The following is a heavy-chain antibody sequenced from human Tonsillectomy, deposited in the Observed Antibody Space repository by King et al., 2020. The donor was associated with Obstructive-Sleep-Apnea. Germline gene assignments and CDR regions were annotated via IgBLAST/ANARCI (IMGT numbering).Heavy chain of an antibody. CDR2: ISFDGSNT. J-gene: IGHJ4*02. CDR3: ASPFEAIVGGTRY. CDR1: GFTFSNYA. Sequence: QLVQSWGGVVQPGRSLRLSCAASGFTFSNYAMHWVRQAPGKGLEWVAVISFDGSNTDFADSVKGRFTISRDNSKNPLYLQMNSLIPEDTAVYNCASPFEAIVGGTRYWGQGTLVTVSS. D-gene: IGHD1-26*01. V-gene: IGHV3-30-3*01.